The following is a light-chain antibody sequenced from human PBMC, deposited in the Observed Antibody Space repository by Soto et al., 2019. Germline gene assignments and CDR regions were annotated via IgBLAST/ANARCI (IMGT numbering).Light chain of an antibody. CDR1: QTITNY. CDR3: QQYNSYSTWT. CDR2: ATD. V-gene: IGKV1-5*01. J-gene: IGKJ1*01. Sequence: DVQMTQSPSSLSASVGDRVTITCRASQTITNYLNWYQQQSGKAPKLLIYATDTLQSGVPSRFSGGGSGTEFTLTISSLQPDDFATYYCQQYNSYSTWTFGQGTKVDI.